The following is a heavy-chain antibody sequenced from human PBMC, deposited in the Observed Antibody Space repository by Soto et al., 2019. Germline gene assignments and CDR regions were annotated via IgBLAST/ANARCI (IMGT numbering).Heavy chain of an antibody. V-gene: IGHV3-74*01. D-gene: IGHD5-18*01. CDR3: ATGGYSYGWGY. J-gene: IGHJ4*02. Sequence: EVPLVESGGGLVQPGGSLRLSCVGSGFTFSSYWMHWVRQAPGKGPVWVSRINPAGSASSYADFVKGRVIVSRDNAKNKLHLEMNRLRAEDTAVYYCATGGYSYGWGYWGQGTLVTVSS. CDR2: INPAGSAS. CDR1: GFTFSSYW.